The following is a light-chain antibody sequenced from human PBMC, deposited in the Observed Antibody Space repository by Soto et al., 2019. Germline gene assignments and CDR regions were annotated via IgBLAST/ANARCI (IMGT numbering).Light chain of an antibody. CDR3: QKYSSVPV. Sequence: DIQMTQSPTSLSASVGDRVTITCRASQDIRNFVAWYQQKPGKAPKLLIYAASTLQSGVPSRFIGSGSGTDFTLTINGLQPEDVATYSCQKYSSVPVFGPGTKVEIK. CDR2: AAS. V-gene: IGKV1-27*01. CDR1: QDIRNF. J-gene: IGKJ3*01.